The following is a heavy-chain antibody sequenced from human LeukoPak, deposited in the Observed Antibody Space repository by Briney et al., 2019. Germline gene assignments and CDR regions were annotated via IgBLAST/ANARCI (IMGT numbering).Heavy chain of an antibody. J-gene: IGHJ4*02. CDR2: IYYSGST. V-gene: IGHV4-61*08. CDR3: ARGAYGARYFDY. D-gene: IGHD4-17*01. Sequence: PSETLSLTCTVSGDSISSVGYYWSWIRQHPGKGLEWIGYIYYSGSTNYNPSLKSRVTISVDTSKNQFSLKLSSVTAADTAVYYCARGAYGARYFDYWGQGTLVTVSS. CDR1: GDSISSVGYY.